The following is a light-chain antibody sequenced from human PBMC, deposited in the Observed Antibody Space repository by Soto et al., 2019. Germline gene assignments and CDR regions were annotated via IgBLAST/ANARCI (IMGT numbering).Light chain of an antibody. J-gene: IGKJ1*01. CDR3: QQYNSYSWT. CDR2: AAS. CDR1: QSISSY. V-gene: IGKV1-5*01. Sequence: DIQMTQSPSSLSASVGDRVTITCRASQSISSYLNWYQQKPGKAPKLLIYAASSLESGVPSRFSGSGSGTEFTLTISGLQPGDSATYYCQQYNSYSWTFGQGTKVDIK.